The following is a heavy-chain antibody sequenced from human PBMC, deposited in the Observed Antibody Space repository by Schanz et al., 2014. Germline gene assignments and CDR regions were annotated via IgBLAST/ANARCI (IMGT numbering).Heavy chain of an antibody. CDR1: GFTISSYS. D-gene: IGHD2-15*01. J-gene: IGHJ6*02. V-gene: IGHV3-23*04. Sequence: EVQLVESGGGLVKPGGSLRLSRAASGFTISSYSMNWVRQAPGKGLEWVSALSGSGGSTYYADSVKGRFTISRDNSENTLYLQMNSLSADDTAVFYCAKARRKSNCSGGRCFHYSYYGMDVWGQGTTVTVSS. CDR3: AKARRKSNCSGGRCFHYSYYGMDV. CDR2: LSGSGGST.